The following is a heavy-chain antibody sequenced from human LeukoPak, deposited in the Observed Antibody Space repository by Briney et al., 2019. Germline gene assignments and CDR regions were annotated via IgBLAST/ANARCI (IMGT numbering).Heavy chain of an antibody. CDR2: ISGSGGST. CDR3: AKDTRYGSGSKILDY. Sequence: AGGSLRLSCAASGFTFSSYAMSWVRQAPGKGLEWVSAISGSGGSTYYADSVKGRFTISRDNSKNTLYLQMNSLRAEDTAVYYCAKDTRYGSGSKILDYWGQGTLVTVSS. V-gene: IGHV3-23*01. J-gene: IGHJ4*02. D-gene: IGHD3-10*01. CDR1: GFTFSSYA.